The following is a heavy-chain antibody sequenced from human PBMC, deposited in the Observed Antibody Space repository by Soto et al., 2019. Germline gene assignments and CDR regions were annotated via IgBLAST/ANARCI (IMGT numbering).Heavy chain of an antibody. Sequence: QLQLQESGPGLVKPSETLSLTCTVSGGSISSSSYYWGWIRQPPGKGLEWIGSIYYSGSTYYNPSLKSRVTISVDTSKNQFSLKLSSVTAADTAVYYCARQSRDIVVVPAATPYFDYWGQGTLVTVSS. CDR1: GGSISSSSYY. D-gene: IGHD2-2*01. CDR2: IYYSGST. V-gene: IGHV4-39*01. J-gene: IGHJ4*02. CDR3: ARQSRDIVVVPAATPYFDY.